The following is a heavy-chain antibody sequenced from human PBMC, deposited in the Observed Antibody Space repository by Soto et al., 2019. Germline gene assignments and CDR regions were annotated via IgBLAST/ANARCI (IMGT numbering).Heavy chain of an antibody. D-gene: IGHD5-12*01. J-gene: IGHJ4*02. CDR2: IIPILGIA. V-gene: IGHV1-69*02. CDR3: AILGIGGFNRRGFDY. CDR1: GGTFSSYT. Sequence: QVQLVQSGAEVKKPGSSVKVSCKASGGTFSSYTISWVRQAPGQGLEWMGRIIPILGIANYAQKFQGRVTITADKSTSTAYMELRSLRSEDTAVYYCAILGIGGFNRRGFDYWGQGTLVTVSS.